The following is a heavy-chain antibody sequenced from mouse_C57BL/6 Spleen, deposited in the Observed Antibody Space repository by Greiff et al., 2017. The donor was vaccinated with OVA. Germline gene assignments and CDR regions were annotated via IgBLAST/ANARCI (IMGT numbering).Heavy chain of an antibody. D-gene: IGHD4-1*01. CDR1: GFTFSSYA. CDR3: TREGPNWIYAMDY. CDR2: ISSGGDYI. J-gene: IGHJ4*01. V-gene: IGHV5-9-1*02. Sequence: VQLMESGEGLVKPGGSLKLSCAASGFTFSSYAMSWVRQTPEKRLEWVAYISSGGDYIYYADTVKGRFTISRDNARNTLYLQMSSLKSEDTAMYYCTREGPNWIYAMDYWGQGTSVTVSS.